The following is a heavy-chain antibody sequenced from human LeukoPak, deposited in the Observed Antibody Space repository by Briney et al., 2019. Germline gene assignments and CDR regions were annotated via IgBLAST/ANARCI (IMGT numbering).Heavy chain of an antibody. V-gene: IGHV3-53*01. CDR3: AREKLGPDSSGYHY. J-gene: IGHJ4*02. Sequence: GGSLRLSCAASGFTVSSNYMSWVRQAPGKGLEWASVIYSGGSTYYADSVKGRFTISRDNSKNTLYPQMNSLRAEGTAVHYCAREKLGPDSSGYHYWGQGTLVTVSS. CDR1: GFTVSSNY. D-gene: IGHD3-22*01. CDR2: IYSGGST.